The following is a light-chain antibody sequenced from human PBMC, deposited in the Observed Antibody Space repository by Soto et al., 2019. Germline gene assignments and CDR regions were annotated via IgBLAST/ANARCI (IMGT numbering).Light chain of an antibody. J-gene: IGKJ4*01. CDR3: QQYHPWPVT. CDR2: AAS. Sequence: EIVMTQSPATLSVSPGERVTLSCRASQSVTRNLAWYQHTPGQSPRLLISAASSGATGLPSRFSGSGSGTDFTLTISSLQSEDAAVYYCQQYHPWPVTFGGGTKVEIK. V-gene: IGKV3-15*01. CDR1: QSVTRN.